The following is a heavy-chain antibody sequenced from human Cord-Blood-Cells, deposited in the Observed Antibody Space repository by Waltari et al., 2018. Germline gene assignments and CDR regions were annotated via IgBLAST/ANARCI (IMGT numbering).Heavy chain of an antibody. Sequence: QLQPQESRPGLVKPSETLSLPRTVSGGSISSRSYHWVWIRQPPGKGLEWNGSIYYSGSTYYNPSLKSRVTISVDTSKNQFSLKLSSVTAADTAVYYCARLSRLEPNFDYWGQGTLVTVSS. CDR1: GGSISSRSYH. D-gene: IGHD1-1*01. V-gene: IGHV4-39*01. CDR2: IYYSGST. J-gene: IGHJ4*02. CDR3: ARLSRLEPNFDY.